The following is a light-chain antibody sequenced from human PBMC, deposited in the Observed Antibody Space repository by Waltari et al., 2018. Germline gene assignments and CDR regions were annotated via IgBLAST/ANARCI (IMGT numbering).Light chain of an antibody. V-gene: IGLV2-11*01. Sequence: QSALTQPRSVSGSPGPSVPISCPGTSSDVGGYHYVSWYQQHPGKAPKLMIYDVSKRPSGVPDRFSGSKSGNTASLTISGLQAEDEADYYCCSYAGSYWVFGGGTKLTVL. CDR3: CSYAGSYWV. CDR2: DVS. CDR1: SSDVGGYHY. J-gene: IGLJ3*02.